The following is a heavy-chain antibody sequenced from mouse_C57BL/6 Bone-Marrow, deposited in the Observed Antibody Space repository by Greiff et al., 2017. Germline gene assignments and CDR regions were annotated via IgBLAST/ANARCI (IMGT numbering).Heavy chain of an antibody. Sequence: QVQLQQSGPELVKPGASVKISCKASGYAFSSSWMNWVKQRPGKGLEWIGRIYPGDGDTNYNGKFKGKATLTADKSSSTAYMQLSSLTSEDSAVYFCAKYDYYGSREDAMDYWGQGTSVTVSS. V-gene: IGHV1-82*01. CDR3: AKYDYYGSREDAMDY. CDR2: IYPGDGDT. J-gene: IGHJ4*01. D-gene: IGHD1-1*01. CDR1: GYAFSSSW.